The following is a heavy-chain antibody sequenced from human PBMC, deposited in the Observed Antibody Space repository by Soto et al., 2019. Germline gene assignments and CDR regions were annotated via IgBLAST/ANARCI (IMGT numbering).Heavy chain of an antibody. Sequence: GGSLRRSCAASGCTFSSYGMHWVRQGPGKGLEWRVVIWYAGTNNYYADSVKGRFTISRDNSKNTLYLRMNSLRAEDTAVYYCAASVVVVAATRPTDYYHYGMDVWGQGTTVTVSS. D-gene: IGHD2-15*01. J-gene: IGHJ6*02. CDR1: GCTFSSYG. CDR2: IWYAGTNN. CDR3: AASVVVVAATRPTDYYHYGMDV. V-gene: IGHV3-33*01.